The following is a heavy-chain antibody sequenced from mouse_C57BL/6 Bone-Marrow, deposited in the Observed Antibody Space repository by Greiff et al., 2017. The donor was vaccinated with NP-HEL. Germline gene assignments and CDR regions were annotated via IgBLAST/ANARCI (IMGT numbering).Heavy chain of an antibody. V-gene: IGHV1-50*01. Sequence: EPGAELVKPGASVKLSCKASGYTFTSYWMQWVKQRPGQGLEWIGEIDPSDSYTNYNQKFKGKATLTVDTSSSTAYMQLSSLTSEDSAVYYCARRGSLYAMDYWGQGTSVTVSS. CDR1: GYTFTSYW. CDR2: IDPSDSYT. CDR3: ARRGSLYAMDY. J-gene: IGHJ4*01.